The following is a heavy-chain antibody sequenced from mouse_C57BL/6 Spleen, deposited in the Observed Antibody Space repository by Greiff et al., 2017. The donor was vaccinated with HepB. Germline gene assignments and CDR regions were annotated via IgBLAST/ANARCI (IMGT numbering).Heavy chain of an antibody. CDR1: GYTFTSYW. Sequence: VQLQQSGAELAKPGASVKLSCKASGYTFTSYWMHWVKQRPGQGLEWIGYINPSSGYTKYNQKFKDKATLTADKSSSTAYMQLSSLTYEDSAVYDCATFYYRDAMDYWGQGTSVTVSS. CDR3: ATFYYRDAMDY. J-gene: IGHJ4*01. D-gene: IGHD2-14*01. V-gene: IGHV1-7*01. CDR2: INPSSGYT.